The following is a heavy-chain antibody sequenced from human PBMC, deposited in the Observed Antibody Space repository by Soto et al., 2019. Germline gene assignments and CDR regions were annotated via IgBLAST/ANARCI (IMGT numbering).Heavy chain of an antibody. V-gene: IGHV4-59*01. J-gene: IGHJ4*02. CDR2: VFHKGNT. CDR1: GGSITGYY. CDR3: ARSGDSFGFTDY. D-gene: IGHD5-18*01. Sequence: QVQLQESGPGLVKPSETLSLTCTVSGGSITGYYWTWIRQPPGKGLEWIGYVFHKGNTNYNPSLKSRVTISVDTSANQFSLRLSSVTAADTAVYYCARSGDSFGFTDYWGQGTLVTVSS.